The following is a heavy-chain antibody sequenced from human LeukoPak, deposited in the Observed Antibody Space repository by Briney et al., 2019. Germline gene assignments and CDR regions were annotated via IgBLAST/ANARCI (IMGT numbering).Heavy chain of an antibody. Sequence: PSETLSLTCAVYGGSFSGYSWGWIRQAPGKGLDWIGEIHHSGSTTYNSSLKNRVTISLDKPKSQFSLILTSVTAADTAVYYCTRQSGTVTPIDYWGQGILVTVSS. J-gene: IGHJ4*02. CDR2: IHHSGST. V-gene: IGHV4-34*01. D-gene: IGHD4-17*01. CDR1: GGSFSGYS. CDR3: TRQSGTVTPIDY.